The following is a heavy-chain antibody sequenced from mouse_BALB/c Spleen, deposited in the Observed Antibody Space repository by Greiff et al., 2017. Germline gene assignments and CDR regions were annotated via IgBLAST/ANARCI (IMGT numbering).Heavy chain of an antibody. CDR3: ARYYYGSDAY. Sequence: EVHLVESGGGLVKPGGSLKLSCAASGFTFSDYYMYWVRQTPEKRLEWVATISDGGSYTYYPDSVKGRFTISRDNAKNNLYLQMSSLKSEDTAMYYCARYYYGSDAYWGQGTLVTVSA. CDR2: ISDGGSYT. CDR1: GFTFSDYY. D-gene: IGHD1-1*01. J-gene: IGHJ3*01. V-gene: IGHV5-4*02.